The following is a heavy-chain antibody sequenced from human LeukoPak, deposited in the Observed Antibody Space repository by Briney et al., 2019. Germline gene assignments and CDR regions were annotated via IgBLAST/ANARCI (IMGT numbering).Heavy chain of an antibody. CDR3: ARGMTLDYDFWSGYSRSQRRKGRIYYMDV. V-gene: IGHV4-39*07. CDR2: IYTSGST. D-gene: IGHD3-3*01. Sequence: SETLSLTCTASADSISNYNYFWGWIRQPPGKGLEWIGSIYTSGSTNYNPSLKSRVTISVDTSKNQFSLKLSSVTAADTAVYYCARGMTLDYDFWSGYSRSQRRKGRIYYMDVWGKGTTVTVSS. CDR1: ADSISNYNYF. J-gene: IGHJ6*03.